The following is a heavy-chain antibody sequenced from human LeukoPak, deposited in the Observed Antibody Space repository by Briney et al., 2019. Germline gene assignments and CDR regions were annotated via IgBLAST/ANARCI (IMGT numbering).Heavy chain of an antibody. D-gene: IGHD3-22*01. CDR1: GFSLTTRGVA. V-gene: IGHV2-5*02. CDR2: ISWDDDK. CDR3: AHRVIINGLYYDSSGYFDY. Sequence: SGPSLVKPTPTLTLTCTFSGFSLTTRGVAVGWIRQPPGKALEWLSLISWDDDKRYSPSLKSMLTITKDTSKNQVVLTLTNMDPVDTATYYCAHRVIINGLYYDSSGYFDYWGRGTLVTVSS. J-gene: IGHJ4*02.